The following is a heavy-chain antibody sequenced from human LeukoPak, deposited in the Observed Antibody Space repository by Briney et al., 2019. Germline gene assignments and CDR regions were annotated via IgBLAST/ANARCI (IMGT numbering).Heavy chain of an antibody. CDR2: ISGSGGST. J-gene: IGHJ4*02. Sequence: PGGSLGLSCAASGFTFSSYAMSWVRQAPGKGLEWVSAISGSGGSTYYADSVKGRFTISRDNSKNTLYLQMNSLRAEDTAVYYCAKYYSSSWSHFDYWGQGTLVTVSS. CDR1: GFTFSSYA. V-gene: IGHV3-23*01. D-gene: IGHD6-13*01. CDR3: AKYYSSSWSHFDY.